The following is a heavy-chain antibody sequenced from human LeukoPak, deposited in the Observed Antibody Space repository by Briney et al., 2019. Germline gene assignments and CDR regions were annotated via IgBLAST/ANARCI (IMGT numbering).Heavy chain of an antibody. J-gene: IGHJ4*02. CDR1: GFTFSSYA. CDR2: ISGSGGST. D-gene: IGHD1-26*01. Sequence: GGSLRLSCSASGFTFSSYAMSWVRQAPGKGLEWVSVISGSGGSTYSADSVKGRFTISRDNSKDTLYLQMNSLRAEDTAVYFCAKSQDGGRLFHFDYWGQGTLVTVSS. CDR3: AKSQDGGRLFHFDY. V-gene: IGHV3-23*01.